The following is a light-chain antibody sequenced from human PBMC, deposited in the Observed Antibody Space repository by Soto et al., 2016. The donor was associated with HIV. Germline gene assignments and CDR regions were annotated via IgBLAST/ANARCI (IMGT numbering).Light chain of an antibody. CDR1: QAINSR. Sequence: DIQMTQSPSSVSASVGDRVTITCRASQAINSRLAWYQQKPGKAPEVLITATYTLQAGVPSRFSGSASGGTGTDFTLTIDSLQPEDFANLLFVQQTDSFPFTFGLGP. CDR2: ATY. V-gene: IGKV1-12*01. J-gene: IGKJ3*01. CDR3: QQTDSFPFT.